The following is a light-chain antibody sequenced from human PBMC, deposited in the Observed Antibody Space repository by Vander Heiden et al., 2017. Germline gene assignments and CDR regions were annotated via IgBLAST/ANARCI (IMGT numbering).Light chain of an antibody. CDR3: HQDGSSPFA. CDR2: GAS. J-gene: IGKJ2*01. CDR1: QSVISSY. Sequence: EIVLTQSPGTLSLSPGVRATLYCRASQSVISSYLAWYQQKPGQPPRLLIYGASGRATGIPDRCSGSGSGTDFTLTISRLEHEDFAVYYCHQDGSSPFAFGQGTKLEI. V-gene: IGKV3-20*01.